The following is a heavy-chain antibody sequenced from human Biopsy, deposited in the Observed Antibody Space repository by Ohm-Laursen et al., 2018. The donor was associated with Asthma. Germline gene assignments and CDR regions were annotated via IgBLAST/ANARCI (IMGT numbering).Heavy chain of an antibody. CDR2: VSSDGHNK. CDR3: ARQSGQDYGDSSGFDI. CDR1: GFVFSQCG. J-gene: IGHJ3*02. Sequence: SLRLSCSASGFVFSQCGMHWVRQGPGKGLGWVALVSSDGHNKYYEDSVKGRFTISRDNSRNRLYLQINRLTVEDSAVYFCARQSGQDYGDSSGFDIWGQGTKVAVSS. V-gene: IGHV3-30*03. D-gene: IGHD3-22*01.